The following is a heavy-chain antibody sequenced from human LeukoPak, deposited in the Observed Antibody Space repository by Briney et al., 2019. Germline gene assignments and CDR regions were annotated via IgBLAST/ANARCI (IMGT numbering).Heavy chain of an antibody. J-gene: IGHJ4*02. CDR2: ISYDGSNK. V-gene: IGHV3-30*14. D-gene: IGHD3-22*01. Sequence: GGSLRLSCAASGFTFSSYAMHWVRQAPGKGLEWVAVISYDGSNKYYADSVKGRFTISRDNSKNTLYLQMSNLRTEDTAVYYCVKEPLWGGYYDYWGQGTLVTVSS. CDR3: VKEPLWGGYYDY. CDR1: GFTFSSYA.